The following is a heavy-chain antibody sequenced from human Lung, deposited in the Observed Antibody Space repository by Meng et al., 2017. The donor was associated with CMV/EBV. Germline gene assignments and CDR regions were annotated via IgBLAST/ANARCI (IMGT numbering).Heavy chain of an antibody. CDR1: GFTFSSYW. Sequence: GESLKISCVASGFTFSSYWMSWVRQAPGRGLEWVANINLYGSEKYYMDSVKGRFTISRDNAKNSLYLQMNSLRAEDTAVYYGVTDQDRFGGIWGQGTMVTVSS. J-gene: IGHJ3*02. V-gene: IGHV3-7*01. CDR3: VTDQDRFGGI. CDR2: INLYGSEK. D-gene: IGHD3-16*01.